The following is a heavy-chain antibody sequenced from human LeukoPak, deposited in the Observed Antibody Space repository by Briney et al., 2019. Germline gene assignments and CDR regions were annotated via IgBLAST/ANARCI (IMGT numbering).Heavy chain of an antibody. V-gene: IGHV4-34*01. CDR3: ARGPPPALPLSWFDP. J-gene: IGHJ5*02. CDR2: INHSGST. CDR1: GGSFSGYY. Sequence: SETLSLTCAVYGGSFSGYYWSWVRQPPGMGLEWIGEINHSGSTNYNPSLKSRVTISVDTSKNQFSLKLSSVTAADTAVYYCARGPPPALPLSWFDPWGQGTLVTVSS.